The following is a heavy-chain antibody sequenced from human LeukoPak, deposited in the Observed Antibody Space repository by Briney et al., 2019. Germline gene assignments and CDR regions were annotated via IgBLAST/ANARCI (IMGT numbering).Heavy chain of an antibody. Sequence: ASVKVSCKASGYTFTSYGISWVRQAPGQGLEWMGWISAYNGNTNYAQKLQGRVAMTTDTSTRTAYMELRSLRSDDTAVYYCARDDNYYDSSGYWNYWGQGTLVTVSS. CDR2: ISAYNGNT. CDR3: ARDDNYYDSSGYWNY. D-gene: IGHD3-22*01. J-gene: IGHJ4*02. V-gene: IGHV1-18*01. CDR1: GYTFTSYG.